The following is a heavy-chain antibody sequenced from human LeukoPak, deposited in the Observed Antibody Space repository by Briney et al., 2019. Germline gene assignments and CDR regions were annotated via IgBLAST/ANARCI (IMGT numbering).Heavy chain of an antibody. CDR2: IKQDGSEK. J-gene: IGHJ6*02. Sequence: GGSLRLSCAASGFTFSIYWMSWVRQAPGKGLEWVANIKQDGSEKYYVDSVKGRFTMSRNNAKNSLYLQMNSLRAEDTAVYYCARDNIVVVPAAHEGYYYYGMDVWGQGTTVTVSS. D-gene: IGHD2-2*01. CDR3: ARDNIVVVPAAHEGYYYYGMDV. V-gene: IGHV3-7*01. CDR1: GFTFSIYW.